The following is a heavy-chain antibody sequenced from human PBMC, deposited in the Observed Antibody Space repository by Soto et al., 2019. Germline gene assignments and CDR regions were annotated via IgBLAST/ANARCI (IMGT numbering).Heavy chain of an antibody. CDR3: AGVRGGSSPYFAY. CDR2: INSDGSTT. D-gene: IGHD1-26*01. Sequence: EVQLVESGGGLVQPGGSLRLSCAASGFTFSSYWMHWVRQAPGKGLVWVSRINSDGSTTTYADSVKGRFTISRDNARNTLYRQRNSLRAEDTAVYYCAGVRGGSSPYFAYWGRGTLVTVSS. V-gene: IGHV3-74*01. CDR1: GFTFSSYW. J-gene: IGHJ4*02.